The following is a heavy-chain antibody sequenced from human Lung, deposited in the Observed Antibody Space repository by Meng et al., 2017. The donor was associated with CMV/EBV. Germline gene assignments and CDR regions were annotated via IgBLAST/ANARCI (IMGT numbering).Heavy chain of an antibody. J-gene: IGHJ5*02. V-gene: IGHV3-23*01. D-gene: IGHD5-12*01. CDR2: ITGSGDST. CDR3: AKDLAKTKRGFRYVLDWFDP. Sequence: GESLKISCVASGFTFSDFAMTWVRQAPGKGLEWVSTITGSGDSTYLADSVKGRFTISRVNSKNTLYLQMSSLRADDTAIYYCAKDLAKTKRGFRYVLDWFDPWGHGTXVTVSS. CDR1: GFTFSDFA.